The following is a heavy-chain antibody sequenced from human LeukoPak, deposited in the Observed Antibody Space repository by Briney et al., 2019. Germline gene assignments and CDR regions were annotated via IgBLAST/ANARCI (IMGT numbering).Heavy chain of an antibody. Sequence: KAGGSLRLSCAASGFTFSSYSMNWVRQAPGKGLEWVSSISSSSSYIYYADSVKGRFTISRDNAKNSLYLQMNSLRAEDTAVYYCARGERQLWSDLDYWGQGTLVTVSS. D-gene: IGHD5-18*01. CDR2: ISSSSSYI. CDR1: GFTFSSYS. CDR3: ARGERQLWSDLDY. J-gene: IGHJ4*02. V-gene: IGHV3-21*01.